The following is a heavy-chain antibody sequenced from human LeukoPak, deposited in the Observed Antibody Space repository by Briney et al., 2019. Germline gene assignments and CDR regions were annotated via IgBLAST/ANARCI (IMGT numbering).Heavy chain of an antibody. CDR1: GFTFGDYV. V-gene: IGHV3-49*04. Sequence: GGSLRLSCTASGFTFGDYVMSWVRQAPGKGLEWVGFIRGKAYGGTTEYAASVKGRFTISRDDSKSIAYLQMNSLKTEDTAVYYCTRESITILNFDYWGQGTLVTVSS. D-gene: IGHD3-3*01. CDR3: TRESITILNFDY. CDR2: IRGKAYGGTT. J-gene: IGHJ4*02.